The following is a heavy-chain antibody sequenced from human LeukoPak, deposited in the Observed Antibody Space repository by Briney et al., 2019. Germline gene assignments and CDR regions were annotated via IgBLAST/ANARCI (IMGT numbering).Heavy chain of an antibody. V-gene: IGHV3-21*01. D-gene: IGHD3-22*01. CDR2: ISSDSTYN. CDR3: AREYDSKGRFDN. J-gene: IGHJ4*02. CDR1: GFTFTAHS. Sequence: GGSLRLSCAISGFTFTAHSMNWVRQAPGKGLEWVSFISSDSTYNYYGDSVKGRFTISRDNANVYLQMNSLRAEDTATYHCAREYDSKGRFDNWGQGTLVTVSS.